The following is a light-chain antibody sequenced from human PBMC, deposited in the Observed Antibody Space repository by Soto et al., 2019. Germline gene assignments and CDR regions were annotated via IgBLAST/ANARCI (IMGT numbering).Light chain of an antibody. CDR1: QSVSSNY. V-gene: IGKV3-20*01. CDR3: QQYGRSPT. J-gene: IGKJ1*01. Sequence: IVLTQSPATLPLSPGERATLSCSASQSVSSNYLAWYQQKLGQAPRLLIYDASRRATGIPDRFSGSGSGTDFTLTISRLEPEDFVVYYCQQYGRSPTFGQGTRWIS. CDR2: DAS.